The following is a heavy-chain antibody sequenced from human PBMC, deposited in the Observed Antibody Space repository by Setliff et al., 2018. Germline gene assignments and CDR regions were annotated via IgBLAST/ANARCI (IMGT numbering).Heavy chain of an antibody. V-gene: IGHV3-21*01. CDR3: FGAGTCSY. CDR1: GFTFGHYN. Sequence: GGSLRLSCTASGFTFGHYNMNWVRQAPGKGLEWVSSISDTTNFIYYADSVKGRSTISRDTAKNSLSLQMNSLRTEDTAVYYCFGAGTCSYWGQGTLVTVSS. CDR2: ISDTTNFI. D-gene: IGHD3-10*01. J-gene: IGHJ4*02.